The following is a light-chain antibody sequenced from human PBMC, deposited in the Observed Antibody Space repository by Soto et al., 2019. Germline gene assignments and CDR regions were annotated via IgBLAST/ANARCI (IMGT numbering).Light chain of an antibody. Sequence: QSALTQPRSVSGSPGQSVTISCTGTSSDVGGYNYVSWYQQHPGKAPKLMIYDVGKRPSGVPDRFSGSKSDNTASLTISGLKAEDEADYYCSSYTSINTHVFGTGTKLTVL. V-gene: IGLV2-11*01. CDR3: SSYTSINTHV. CDR2: DVG. J-gene: IGLJ1*01. CDR1: SSDVGGYNY.